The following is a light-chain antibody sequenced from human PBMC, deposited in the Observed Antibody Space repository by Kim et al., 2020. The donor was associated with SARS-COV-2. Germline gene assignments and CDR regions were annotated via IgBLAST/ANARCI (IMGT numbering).Light chain of an antibody. Sequence: EIVMTQSPATLSVSPGERATPSCRASQSLSSNLAWYQQKPGQAPRLLIYGASTRATGIPARFSGSGSGTEFTLTISSLQSEDFAVYYCQQYTHWYTFGQGTKLEI. J-gene: IGKJ2*01. CDR1: QSLSSN. CDR2: GAS. CDR3: QQYTHWYT. V-gene: IGKV3-15*01.